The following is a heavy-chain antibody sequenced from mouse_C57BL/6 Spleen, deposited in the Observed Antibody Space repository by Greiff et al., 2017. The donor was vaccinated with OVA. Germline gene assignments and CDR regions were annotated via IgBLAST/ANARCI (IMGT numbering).Heavy chain of an antibody. Sequence: QVQLKQPGAELVKPGASVKLSCKASGYTFTSYWMHWVKQRPGQGLEWIGMIHPNSGSTNYNEKFKSKATLTVDKSSSTAYMQLSSLTSEDSAVYYCARTGDDGYPFAYWGQGTLVTVSA. CDR2: IHPNSGST. D-gene: IGHD2-3*01. CDR1: GYTFTSYW. J-gene: IGHJ3*01. V-gene: IGHV1-64*01. CDR3: ARTGDDGYPFAY.